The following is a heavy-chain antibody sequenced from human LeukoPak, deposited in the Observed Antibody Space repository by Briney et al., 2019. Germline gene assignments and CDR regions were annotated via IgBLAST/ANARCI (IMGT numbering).Heavy chain of an antibody. V-gene: IGHV3-48*04. CDR3: AELGITMIGGV. CDR1: GFTFSTYN. Sequence: GESLRLSCAASGFTFSTYNMNWVRQAPGKGLEWVSYISSSGSTIYYADSVKGRFTISRDNAKNSLYLQMNSLRAEDTAVYYCAELGITMIGGVWGKGTTVTISS. CDR2: ISSSGSTI. J-gene: IGHJ6*04. D-gene: IGHD3-10*02.